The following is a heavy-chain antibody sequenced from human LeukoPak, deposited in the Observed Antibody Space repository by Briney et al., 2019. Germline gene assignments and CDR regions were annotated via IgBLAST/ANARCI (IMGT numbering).Heavy chain of an antibody. Sequence: GGSLRLSCAASGFTVSSNYMSWVRQAPGKGLEWVSVIYSGGSTYYADSVKGRFTISRHNSKNTLYLQMNSLRAGDTAVYYCARDRHAGSYGSGSPAADYYGMDVWGQGTTVTVSS. D-gene: IGHD3-10*01. CDR1: GFTVSSNY. V-gene: IGHV3-53*04. J-gene: IGHJ6*02. CDR3: ARDRHAGSYGSGSPAADYYGMDV. CDR2: IYSGGST.